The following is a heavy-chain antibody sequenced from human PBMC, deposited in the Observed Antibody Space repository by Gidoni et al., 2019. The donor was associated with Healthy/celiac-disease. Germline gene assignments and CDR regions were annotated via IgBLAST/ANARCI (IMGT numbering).Heavy chain of an antibody. CDR3: ARHHRSSGYYLHYFDY. Sequence: QLQLQESGPGLVKPSEPLSLTCTVSGGSISSSSYYWGWIRQPPGKVLEWIGSIYYSGSTYYNPPLKTRVTRAVDTSKNQFSLKLSSGTAAETAVDYCARHHRSSGYYLHYFDYWGQGTLVTVSS. CDR1: GGSISSSSYY. J-gene: IGHJ4*02. CDR2: IYYSGST. D-gene: IGHD3-22*01. V-gene: IGHV4-39*01.